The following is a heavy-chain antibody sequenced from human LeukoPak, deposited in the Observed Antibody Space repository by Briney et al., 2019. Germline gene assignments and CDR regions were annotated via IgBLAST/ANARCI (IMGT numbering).Heavy chain of an antibody. CDR3: ARAFSSSWSGEDY. CDR1: GYTFTGYY. J-gene: IGHJ4*02. Sequence: ASVKVSCKASGYTFTGYYMHWVRQAPGQGLEWMGWINPNSGGTNYAQKLQGRVTMTTDTSTSTAYMELRSLRSDDTAVYYCARAFSSSWSGEDYWGQGTLVTVSS. D-gene: IGHD6-13*01. V-gene: IGHV1-2*02. CDR2: INPNSGGT.